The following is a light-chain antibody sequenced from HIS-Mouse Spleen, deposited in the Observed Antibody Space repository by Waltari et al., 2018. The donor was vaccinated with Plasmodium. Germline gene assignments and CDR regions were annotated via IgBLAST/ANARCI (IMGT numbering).Light chain of an antibody. CDR3: QQYNSYSWT. CDR2: KAS. V-gene: IGKV1-5*03. CDR1: QSISSW. Sequence: DIQMTQSPSTLSASVGDRVTITCRASQSISSWLAWYQQKPGKAPEYRIYKASRLESGVPSGFSGSGPGTEFTLTISSLQPDEFATYYCQQYNSYSWTFGQGTKVEIK. J-gene: IGKJ1*01.